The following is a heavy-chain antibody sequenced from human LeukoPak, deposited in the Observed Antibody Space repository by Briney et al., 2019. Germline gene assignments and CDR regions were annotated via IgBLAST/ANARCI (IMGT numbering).Heavy chain of an antibody. Sequence: PSETLSLTCAVSGGSISSGGYSWSWIRQPPGKGLEWIGYIYHSGSTYYNPSLKSRVTISVDRSKNQFSLKLSSVTAADTAVYCCARDLSSSWYDYWGQGTLVTVSS. CDR1: GGSISSGGYS. CDR2: IYHSGST. J-gene: IGHJ4*02. V-gene: IGHV4-30-2*01. CDR3: ARDLSSSWYDY. D-gene: IGHD6-13*01.